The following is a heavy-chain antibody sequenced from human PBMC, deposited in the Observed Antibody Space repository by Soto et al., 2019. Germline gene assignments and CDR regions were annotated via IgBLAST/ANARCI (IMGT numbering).Heavy chain of an antibody. CDR3: ARGVLH. J-gene: IGHJ4*01. Sequence: SSETLSLTCTVSGGSISSADYYWSWIRQPPGKGLEWIGHVFYTGSTDYNPSLKSRPSISVDTSKNQFSLKLSSVTAADTAVYYCARGVLHWGQGTLVT. CDR1: GGSISSADYY. V-gene: IGHV4-30-4*01. CDR2: VFYTGST.